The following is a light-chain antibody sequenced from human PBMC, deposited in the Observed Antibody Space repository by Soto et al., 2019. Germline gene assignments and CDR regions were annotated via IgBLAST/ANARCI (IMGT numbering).Light chain of an antibody. Sequence: EVVLTQSPATLSLSPGERATLSCRASENVRTFVDWYQQKPGQAPRLLIYGASNRATGIPARFSGSGSGTDFNLTISNLEPEYFAVYYCQQHSHWPPWTFGQGTRVEIQ. CDR2: GAS. CDR3: QQHSHWPPWT. V-gene: IGKV3-11*01. J-gene: IGKJ1*01. CDR1: ENVRTF.